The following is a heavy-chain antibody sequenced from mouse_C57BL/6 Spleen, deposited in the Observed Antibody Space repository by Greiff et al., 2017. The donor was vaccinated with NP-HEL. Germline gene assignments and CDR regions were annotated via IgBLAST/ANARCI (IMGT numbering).Heavy chain of an antibody. V-gene: IGHV1-50*01. CDR2: IDPSDSYT. CDR3: ENRGKTLYYRSYYAMDY. D-gene: IGHD2-1*01. CDR1: GYTFTSYW. J-gene: IGHJ4*01. Sequence: QVQLQQPGAELVKPGASVKLSCKASGYTFTSYWMQWVKQRPGQGLEWIGEIDPSDSYTNYNQKFKGKATLTVDTSSSTAYMQLSSLTSEDSAVYYCENRGKTLYYRSYYAMDYWGQGTSVTVSS.